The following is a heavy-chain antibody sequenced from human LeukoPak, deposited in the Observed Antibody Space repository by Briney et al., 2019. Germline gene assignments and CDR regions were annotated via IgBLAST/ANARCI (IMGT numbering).Heavy chain of an antibody. CDR1: GFTFSSYS. D-gene: IGHD1-26*01. Sequence: PGGSLRLSCAASGFTFSSYSMNWVRQAPGKGLEWVSYISSSSSTIYYADSVKGRFTISRDNAKNSLYLQMNSLRDEDTAVYYCARDPKWELRGGFDYWGQGTLVTVSS. V-gene: IGHV3-48*02. J-gene: IGHJ4*02. CDR2: ISSSSSTI. CDR3: ARDPKWELRGGFDY.